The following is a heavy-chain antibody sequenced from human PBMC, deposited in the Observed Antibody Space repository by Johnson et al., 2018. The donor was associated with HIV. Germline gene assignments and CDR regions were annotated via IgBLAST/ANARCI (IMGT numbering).Heavy chain of an antibody. J-gene: IGHJ3*02. CDR3: ARGRLLWFRELLPASDAFDI. CDR2: IYSGGST. D-gene: IGHD3-10*01. Sequence: VQLVESGGGVVQPGRSLRLSCAASGFSVSNNYMNWVRQAPGKGLEWVSVIYSGGSTYYADSVRGRFTISRDNSRNTLYLQMNSLRAGDTAVYYCARGRLLWFRELLPASDAFDIWGQGTMVTVSS. CDR1: GFSVSNNY. V-gene: IGHV3-66*01.